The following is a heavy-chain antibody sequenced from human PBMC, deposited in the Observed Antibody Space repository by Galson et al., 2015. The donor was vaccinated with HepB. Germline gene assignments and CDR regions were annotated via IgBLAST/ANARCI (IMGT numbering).Heavy chain of an antibody. CDR1: GFTFSSYA. CDR2: ISGSGGST. J-gene: IGHJ4*02. D-gene: IGHD6-13*01. Sequence: SLRLSCAASGFTFSSYAMSWVRQAPGKGLEWVSAISGSGGSTYYADSVKGRFTISRDNSKNTLYLQMNSLRAEDTAVYYCAKDINSWPTFDYWGQGTLVTVSS. V-gene: IGHV3-23*01. CDR3: AKDINSWPTFDY.